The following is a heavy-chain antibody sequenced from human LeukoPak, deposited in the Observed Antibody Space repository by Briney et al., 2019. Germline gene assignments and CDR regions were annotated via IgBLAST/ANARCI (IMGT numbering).Heavy chain of an antibody. CDR2: ISSSGSTI. CDR3: AREKGVATLLHYYYYGMDV. D-gene: IGHD5-12*01. CDR1: GFTFSSYE. Sequence: GGSLRLSCAASGFTFSSYEMNWVRQAPGKGLEWVSYISSSGSTIYYADSVKGRFTISRDNAKNSLYLQMNSLRAEDTAVYYCAREKGVATLLHYYYYGMDVWGQGTTVTVSS. J-gene: IGHJ6*02. V-gene: IGHV3-48*03.